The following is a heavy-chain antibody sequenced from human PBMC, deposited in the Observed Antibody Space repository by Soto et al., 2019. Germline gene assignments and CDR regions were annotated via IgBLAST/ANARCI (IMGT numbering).Heavy chain of an antibody. CDR3: ARVASNSARLARINF. V-gene: IGHV3-30-3*01. CDR2: ISYDGSSK. D-gene: IGHD6-19*01. Sequence: QVQLVESGGGVVQPGRSLRLSCAASGFSFSFYDMHWVRQAPGKGLEWVADISYDGSSKYYADSVKGRFTISRDNSKNTLYLQMNSLTAEDTAVYYCARVASNSARLARINFWGQGTLVTSPQ. J-gene: IGHJ4*02. CDR1: GFSFSFYD.